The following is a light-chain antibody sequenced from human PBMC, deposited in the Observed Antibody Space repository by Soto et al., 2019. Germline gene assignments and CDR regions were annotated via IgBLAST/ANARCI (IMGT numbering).Light chain of an antibody. J-gene: IGKJ1*01. Sequence: DIVMTQSPLSLPVTPGEPASISCRSSQSLLHSNGYNYLDWYLQKPGQSPQLLIYLGSNRASGVPDRFSGSGSGTNFTLKISRVEAEDVGVYYCMQALQTPWTFGQGNKVALK. CDR3: MQALQTPWT. CDR2: LGS. CDR1: QSLLHSNGYNY. V-gene: IGKV2-28*01.